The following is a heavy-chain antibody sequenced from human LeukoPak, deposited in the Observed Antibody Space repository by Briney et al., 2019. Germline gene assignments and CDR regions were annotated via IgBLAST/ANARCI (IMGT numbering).Heavy chain of an antibody. V-gene: IGHV4-59*01. J-gene: IGHJ6*03. CDR1: DDSITMYY. CDR3: ARGRVSSSTWYSTYYYYFYMDV. Sequence: SETLSLTCSVSDDSITMYYWTWIRQPPGKGLEWIGYVDHTGSTNFNPSLNGRVSISRDTTKSLFSLRLRPVTAADTAVYFCARGRVSSSTWYSTYYYYFYMDVWGKGTTVTVSS. D-gene: IGHD1-1*01. CDR2: VDHTGST.